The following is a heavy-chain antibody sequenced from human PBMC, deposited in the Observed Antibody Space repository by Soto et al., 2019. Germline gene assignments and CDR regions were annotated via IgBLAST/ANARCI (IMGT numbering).Heavy chain of an antibody. D-gene: IGHD3-22*01. V-gene: IGHV4-59*01. Sequence: QVQLQESGPGLVKPSETLSLTCTVSGGSISSYYWSWIRQPPGKGLEWIGYIYYSGSTNYNPSLKSRVTISVDTSKNQFSLKLSSVTAADTAVYYCARAADYYDSSGYSLGFDYWGQGTLVTVSS. CDR2: IYYSGST. CDR3: ARAADYYDSSGYSLGFDY. CDR1: GGSISSYY. J-gene: IGHJ4*02.